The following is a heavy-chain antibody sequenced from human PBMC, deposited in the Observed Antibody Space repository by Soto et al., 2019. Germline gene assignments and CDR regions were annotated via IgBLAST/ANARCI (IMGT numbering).Heavy chain of an antibody. CDR2: IWPDGSNR. Sequence: GGSLRLSCATSGFIFNTYGMHWVRQAPGKGLEWVAVIWPDGSNRYYADSVSGQFTISRDNSKNTLFLQMNSLSAEGTGVYYCARAAWFYYGMDVWGQGTTVTVSS. CDR3: ARAAWFYYGMDV. D-gene: IGHD3-22*01. CDR1: GFIFNTYG. V-gene: IGHV3-33*01. J-gene: IGHJ6*02.